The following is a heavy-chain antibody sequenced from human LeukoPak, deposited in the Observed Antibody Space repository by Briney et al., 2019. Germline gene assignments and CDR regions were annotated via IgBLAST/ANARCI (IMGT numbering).Heavy chain of an antibody. CDR3: ARGDGSGNDY. Sequence: PSETLSLTCTVSGGSISSSSYYWGWIRQPPGKGLEWIGSIYYSGSTYYNPSLKSRVTISVDRSKNQFSLKLSSVTAADTAVYYCARGDGSGNDYWGQGTLVTVSS. V-gene: IGHV4-39*07. J-gene: IGHJ4*02. CDR2: IYYSGST. D-gene: IGHD3-10*01. CDR1: GGSISSSSYY.